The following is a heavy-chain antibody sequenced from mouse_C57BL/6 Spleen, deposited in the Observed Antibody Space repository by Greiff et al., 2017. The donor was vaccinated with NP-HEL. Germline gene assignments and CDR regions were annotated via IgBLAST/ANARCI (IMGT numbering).Heavy chain of an antibody. V-gene: IGHV1-19*01. J-gene: IGHJ3*01. CDR3: ALGDYYGSSPAWFAY. CDR1: GYTFTDYY. D-gene: IGHD1-1*01. Sequence: VQLQQSGPVLVKPGASVKMSCKASGYTFTDYYMNWVKQSHGKSLEWIGVINPYNGGTSYNQKFKGKATLTVDKSSSTAYMELNSLISEYSAVYYCALGDYYGSSPAWFAYWGQGTLVTVSA. CDR2: INPYNGGT.